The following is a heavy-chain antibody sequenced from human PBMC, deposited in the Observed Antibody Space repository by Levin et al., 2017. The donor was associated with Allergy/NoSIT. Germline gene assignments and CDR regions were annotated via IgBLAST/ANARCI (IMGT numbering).Heavy chain of an antibody. Sequence: GESLKISCAASGFTFSSYSMNWVRQAPGKGLEWVSSISSSSSYIYYADSVKGRFTISRDNAKNSLYLQMNSLRAEDTAVYYCAAGGWPYYYYYMDVWGKGTTVTVSS. J-gene: IGHJ6*03. V-gene: IGHV3-21*01. CDR1: GFTFSSYS. D-gene: IGHD6-19*01. CDR3: AAGGWPYYYYYMDV. CDR2: ISSSSSYI.